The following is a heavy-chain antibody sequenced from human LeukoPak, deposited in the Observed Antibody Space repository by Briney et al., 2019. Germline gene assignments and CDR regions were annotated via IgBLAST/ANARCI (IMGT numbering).Heavy chain of an antibody. D-gene: IGHD6-13*01. CDR1: GYTFTDYY. J-gene: IGHJ4*02. V-gene: IGHV1-2*02. CDR3: MRYQIAAAGQTFDY. Sequence: GASVKVSCKASGYTFTDYYIHWVRQAPGQGLEWMGWIKPNRHVTTYAQKLRGRVAMTSNTSISTAYVELSSLRSDHTAVDYCMRYQIAAAGQTFDYWGQGTLVTVSS. CDR2: IKPNRHVT.